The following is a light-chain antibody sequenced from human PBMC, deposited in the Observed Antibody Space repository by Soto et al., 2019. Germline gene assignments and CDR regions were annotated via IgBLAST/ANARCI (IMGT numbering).Light chain of an antibody. CDR2: AAS. CDR3: QHYHSQSIT. J-gene: IGKJ4*01. CDR1: ENIFKF. Sequence: DILLIQSPATLSASVGVRITITCRASENIFKFLAWYQQRSGSAPNLLIYAASDLEKGVPSRFSGSGSGTEFTLTLDNLQPNDPATYFCQHYHSQSITFGGGTHVDVK. V-gene: IGKV1-5*01.